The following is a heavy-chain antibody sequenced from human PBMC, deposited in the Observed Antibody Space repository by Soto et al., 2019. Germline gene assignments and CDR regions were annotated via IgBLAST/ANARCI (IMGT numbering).Heavy chain of an antibody. D-gene: IGHD2-2*01. CDR1: GFTFSGYG. Sequence: QVQLVESGGGVVQPGRSLRLSCAASGFTFSGYGMHWVRQAPGKGLEGWAVIWYDGSNKYYADSVKGRFTISKDNSNYTLYLQMNSLRAEDTAVYYCARDRLRYCSSTSCRWFDPWGQGTLVTVSS. J-gene: IGHJ5*02. CDR3: ARDRLRYCSSTSCRWFDP. CDR2: IWYDGSNK. V-gene: IGHV3-33*01.